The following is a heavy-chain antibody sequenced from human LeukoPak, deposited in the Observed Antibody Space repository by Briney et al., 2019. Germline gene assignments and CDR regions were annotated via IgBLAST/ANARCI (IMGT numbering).Heavy chain of an antibody. CDR3: AREPKWGHVTY. Sequence: VASVKVSCKASGYTFTGYYMHWVRQAPGQGLEWMGRIIPILGIANYAQKFQGRVTITADKSTSTAYMELSSLRSEDTAVYYCAREPKWGHVTYWGQGTLVTVSS. CDR1: GYTFTGYY. V-gene: IGHV1-69*04. J-gene: IGHJ4*02. D-gene: IGHD2-8*01. CDR2: IIPILGIA.